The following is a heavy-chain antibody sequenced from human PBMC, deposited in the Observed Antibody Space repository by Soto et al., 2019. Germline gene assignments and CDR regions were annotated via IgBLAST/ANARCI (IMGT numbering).Heavy chain of an antibody. CDR1: GFTFRSFT. CDR3: TRDAARDSSARGWFDP. V-gene: IGHV3-21*01. J-gene: IGHJ5*02. Sequence: GGSLRLSCAASGFTFRSFTMNWVRQAPGKGLEWVSTISGNSAYIYCTDALRGRFTISRDNAKNSLHLQMNSLRAEDTAVYYCTRDAARDSSARGWFDPWGPGTLVTVSS. D-gene: IGHD6-13*01. CDR2: ISGNSAYI.